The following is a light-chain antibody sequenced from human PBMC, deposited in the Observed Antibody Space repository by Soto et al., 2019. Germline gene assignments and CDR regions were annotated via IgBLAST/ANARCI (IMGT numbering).Light chain of an antibody. CDR1: SSNIGANYD. CDR2: ANS. J-gene: IGLJ1*01. CDR3: QSYASSMTGYV. V-gene: IGLV1-40*01. Sequence: QSALTQPPSVSGAPGQRVTISCTGSSSNIGANYDVHWYQQLPGTAPRLLIYANSNRPSGLPGRFSGSKSGTSASLAITGLQAELEADYYRQSYASSMTGYVFGTGTKGTVL.